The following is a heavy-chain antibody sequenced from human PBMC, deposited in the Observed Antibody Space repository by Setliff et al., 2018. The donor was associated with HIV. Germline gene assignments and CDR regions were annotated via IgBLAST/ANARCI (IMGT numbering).Heavy chain of an antibody. CDR2: INAAGGNT. J-gene: IGHJ4*02. D-gene: IGHD1-26*01. CDR3: ARDSGTTVGATGPGY. V-gene: IGHV3-74*01. Sequence: GESLKISCAASGFSLTTYGMHWVRLPPGKGPVWLSRINAAGGNTNYADSMKGRFTISRDNSKNSLYLQMNSLTAEDTAVYYCARDSGTTVGATGPGYWGQGTLVTVSS. CDR1: GFSLTTYG.